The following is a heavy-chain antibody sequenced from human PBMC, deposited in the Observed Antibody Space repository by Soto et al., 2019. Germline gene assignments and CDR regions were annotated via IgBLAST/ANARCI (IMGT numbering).Heavy chain of an antibody. J-gene: IGHJ4*02. CDR3: AKNFGYSYGSQWAT. CDR2: ISGSDGST. Sequence: EVQLLESGGGLVQPGGSLRLSCAASGFTFSSYAMNWVRQAPGKGLEWVSAISGSDGSTYYADSVKGRFTISRDNSKNTLYLQMNSLRAEDTAVYYCAKNFGYSYGSQWATWGQGTLVTVSS. D-gene: IGHD5-18*01. CDR1: GFTFSSYA. V-gene: IGHV3-23*01.